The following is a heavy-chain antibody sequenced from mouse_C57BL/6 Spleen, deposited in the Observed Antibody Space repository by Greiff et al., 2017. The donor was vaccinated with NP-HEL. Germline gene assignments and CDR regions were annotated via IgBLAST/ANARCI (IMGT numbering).Heavy chain of an antibody. V-gene: IGHV1-39*01. CDR3: ARTYTGAMDY. J-gene: IGHJ4*01. CDR1: GYSFTDYN. CDR2: INPNYGTT. Sequence: VHVKQSGPELVKPGASVKISCKASGYSFTDYNMNWVKQSNGKSLEWIGVINPNYGTTSYNQKFKGKATLTVDQSSSTAYMQLNSLTSADSAVYYCARTYTGAMDYWGQGTSVTVSS. D-gene: IGHD5-1*01.